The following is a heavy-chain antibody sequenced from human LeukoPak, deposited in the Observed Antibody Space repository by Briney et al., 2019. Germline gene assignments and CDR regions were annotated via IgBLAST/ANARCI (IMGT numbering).Heavy chain of an antibody. Sequence: ASVKVSCKASGGTSSSYAISWVRQAPGQGLEWMGVINPSGGGTTYAQRFQGRVTMTRDTSTSTVHMELSSLRSEDTAVYYCARGQNKCLGHWGQGTLVTVSS. CDR1: GGTSSSYA. CDR2: INPSGGGT. J-gene: IGHJ4*02. D-gene: IGHD2/OR15-2a*01. CDR3: ARGQNKCLGH. V-gene: IGHV1-46*01.